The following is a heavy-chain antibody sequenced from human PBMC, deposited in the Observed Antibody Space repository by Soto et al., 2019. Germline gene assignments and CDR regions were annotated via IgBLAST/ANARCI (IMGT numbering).Heavy chain of an antibody. J-gene: IGHJ4*02. Sequence: ASVKVSCKASGYTFTSYAMNWVRQAPGQGLESMGWINTNTGNPTYAQGFTGRFVFSLDTSVSTAYLQISSLKAEDTAVYYCARNPITEGYYYDSSGYYYDYWGQGTLVTVSS. CDR2: INTNTGNP. CDR1: GYTFTSYA. V-gene: IGHV7-4-1*02. D-gene: IGHD3-22*01. CDR3: ARNPITEGYYYDSSGYYYDY.